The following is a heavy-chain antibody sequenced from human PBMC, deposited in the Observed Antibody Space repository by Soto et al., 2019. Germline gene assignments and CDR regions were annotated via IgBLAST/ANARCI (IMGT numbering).Heavy chain of an antibody. D-gene: IGHD2-15*01. CDR1: GDSISSYY. V-gene: IGHV4-59*01. CDR3: ARGDGRSRGCNFDF. CDR2: IYYSGST. J-gene: IGHJ4*02. Sequence: PSETLSLTCSVSGDSISSYYWSWIRQSPGKGLEWLGYIYYSGSTYYNPSLKSRVTISVDRSKNQFSLRLNSVTAADTAVYYCARGDGRSRGCNFDFWGQGTLVTVSS.